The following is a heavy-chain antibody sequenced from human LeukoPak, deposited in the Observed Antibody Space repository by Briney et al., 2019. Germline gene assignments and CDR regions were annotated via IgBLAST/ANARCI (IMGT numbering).Heavy chain of an antibody. CDR2: INPNSGGT. V-gene: IGHV1-2*02. CDR3: ARDRALRFLEWLLDY. J-gene: IGHJ4*02. Sequence: ASVKVSCEASGYTFTGYYMHWVRQAPGQGLEWMGWINPNSGGTNYAQKFQGRVTMTRDTSISTAYMELSRLRSDDTAVYYCARDRALRFLEWLLDYWGQGTLVTVSS. CDR1: GYTFTGYY. D-gene: IGHD3-3*01.